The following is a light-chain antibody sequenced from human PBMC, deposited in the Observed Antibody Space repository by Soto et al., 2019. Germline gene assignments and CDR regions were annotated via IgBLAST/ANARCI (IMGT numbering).Light chain of an antibody. CDR1: SSEVGSYNL. J-gene: IGLJ3*02. Sequence: QSALTQPASVSGSPGQSISISCTGTSSEVGSYNLVSWYQQHPGKAPKLMIYEGSKRPSGVSNRFSASKCGDTASLTISGLQAEDEAEYYCCSYAGSRSLRVFGGGTKLTVL. CDR3: CSYAGSRSLRV. CDR2: EGS. V-gene: IGLV2-23*01.